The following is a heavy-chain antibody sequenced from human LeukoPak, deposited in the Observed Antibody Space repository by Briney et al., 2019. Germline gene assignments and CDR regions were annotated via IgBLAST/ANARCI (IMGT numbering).Heavy chain of an antibody. V-gene: IGHV3-21*01. Sequence: GGSLRLSCAASGFTFSSYSMNWVRQAPGKGLEWVSSISSSISYIYYADSVKGRFTISRDNSKNTLYLQMNSLRAEDTAVYYCASDLSGSYRIEYFQLWGQRTLVTVSS. CDR3: ASDLSGSYRIEYFQL. CDR1: GFTFSSYS. J-gene: IGHJ1*01. D-gene: IGHD1-26*01. CDR2: ISSSISYI.